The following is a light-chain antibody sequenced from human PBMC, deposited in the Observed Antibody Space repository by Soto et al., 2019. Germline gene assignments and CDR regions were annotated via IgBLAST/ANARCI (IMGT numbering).Light chain of an antibody. V-gene: IGKV3-15*01. CDR3: QQYSSWVWT. CDR1: QSIGTK. Sequence: EIVMTQFPATLSKSPGEGATFSCRASQSIGTKLAWYQKRPGQAPRLLMYGASTGATGIPARFSGSGSGTEFTLTIGSLQSDDFAVYYCQQYSSWVWTFGQGTKVEIK. J-gene: IGKJ1*01. CDR2: GAS.